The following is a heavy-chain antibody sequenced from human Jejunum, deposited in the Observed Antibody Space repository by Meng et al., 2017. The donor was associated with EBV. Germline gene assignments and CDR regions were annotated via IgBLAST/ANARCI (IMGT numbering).Heavy chain of an antibody. V-gene: IGHV3-23*01. CDR3: AKLVRD. Sequence: EVQLLESGGGLVQPGGSRRLSCEASGFTFSSPSMSWFRQAPGKGLGWVSTITGGDGSTYYADSVKGRFTISRDNSKSTLYLQMNSLRAEDTAAYYCAKLVRDWGQGTLVTVS. CDR2: ITGGDGST. CDR1: GFTFSSPS. J-gene: IGHJ1*01.